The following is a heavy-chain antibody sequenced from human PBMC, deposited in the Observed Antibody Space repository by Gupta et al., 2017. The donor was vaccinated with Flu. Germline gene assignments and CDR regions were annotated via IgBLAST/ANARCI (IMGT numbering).Heavy chain of an antibody. D-gene: IGHD6-13*01. V-gene: IGHV2-5*02. Sequence: GFSLTTSGVAVGWIRQPPGKALEWLALIYWDDEKRYSPSLKSRLTVTKDTSKNQVVLTLTNVDPLDTATYYCAHTYSSLRYVNFDYWGQGTLVIVSS. J-gene: IGHJ4*02. CDR3: AHTYSSLRYVNFDY. CDR1: GFSLTTSGVA. CDR2: IYWDDEK.